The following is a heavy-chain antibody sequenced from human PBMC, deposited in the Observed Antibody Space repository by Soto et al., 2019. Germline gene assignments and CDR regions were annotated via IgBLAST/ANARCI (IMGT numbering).Heavy chain of an antibody. CDR3: AIDSRIVTPPTMGSVGFGP. D-gene: IGHD5-12*01. J-gene: IGHJ5*02. CDR2: ISTSSSHV. V-gene: IGHV3-21*01. Sequence: CIRKAPGKNLDWISSISTSSSHVYYADSVKGRFTISRDNAKSSLYLQMNGLRAEDTAVYYCAIDSRIVTPPTMGSVGFGPWTQPTLVSVHS.